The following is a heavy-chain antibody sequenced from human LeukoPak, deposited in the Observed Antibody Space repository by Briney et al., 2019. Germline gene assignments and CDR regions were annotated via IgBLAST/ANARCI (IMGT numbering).Heavy chain of an antibody. CDR2: IYYSGST. D-gene: IGHD2-15*01. CDR1: GGSISSSSYY. V-gene: IGHV4-39*07. CDR3: ARDEGAGYCSGGSCSNWFDP. Sequence: SETLSLTCTVSGGSISSSSYYWGWIRQPPGKGLEWIGSIYYSGSTYYNPSLKSRVTISVDTSKNQFSLKLSSVTAADTAVYYCARDEGAGYCSGGSCSNWFDPWGQGTLVTVSS. J-gene: IGHJ5*02.